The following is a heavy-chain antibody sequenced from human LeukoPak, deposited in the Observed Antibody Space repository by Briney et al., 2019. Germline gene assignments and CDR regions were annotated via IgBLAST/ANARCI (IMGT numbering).Heavy chain of an antibody. J-gene: IGHJ4*02. CDR1: GGSISSSSYY. CDR3: ARELELRY. V-gene: IGHV4-39*02. D-gene: IGHD1-7*01. CDR2: IYYSGST. Sequence: PSETLSLTCTVSGGSISSSSYYWGWIRQPPGKGLEWIGSIYYSGSTYYNPSLKSRVTISVDTSKNQFSLKLSSVTAADTAVYYCARELELRYWGQGTLVTVSS.